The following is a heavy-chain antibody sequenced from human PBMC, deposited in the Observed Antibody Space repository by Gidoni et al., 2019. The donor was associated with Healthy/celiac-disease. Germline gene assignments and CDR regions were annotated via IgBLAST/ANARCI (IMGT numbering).Heavy chain of an antibody. CDR2: ISYDGSNK. CDR3: AKDLGVVVVTAIDFDY. D-gene: IGHD2-21*02. J-gene: IGHJ4*02. Sequence: QVQLVESGGGVVQPGRSLRLSCAASGFTFSSYGMHWVRQAPGKGLEWVAVISYDGSNKYDADSVKGRFTISRDNSKNTLYLQMNSLRAEDTAVYYCAKDLGVVVVTAIDFDYWGQGTLVTVSS. CDR1: GFTFSSYG. V-gene: IGHV3-30*18.